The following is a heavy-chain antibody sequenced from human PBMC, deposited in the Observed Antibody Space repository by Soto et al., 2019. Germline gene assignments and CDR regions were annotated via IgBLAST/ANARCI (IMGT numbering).Heavy chain of an antibody. CDR2: SSNSGTFS. CDR1: GFTFSDYY. CDR3: ARSGDNYNRLDY. Sequence: GSLRLSCEGSGFTFSDYYISWIRQAPGKGLEWISYSSNSGTFSRYADSVKGRFSISRDNTKNLLYLQMNGLRAEDTAVYYCARSGDNYNRLDYWGQGTPVTVSS. J-gene: IGHJ4*02. V-gene: IGHV3-11*06. D-gene: IGHD1-1*01.